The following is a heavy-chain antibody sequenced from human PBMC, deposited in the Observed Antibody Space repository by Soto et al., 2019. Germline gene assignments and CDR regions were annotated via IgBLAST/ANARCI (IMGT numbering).Heavy chain of an antibody. CDR3: ARSPENYYGSGSYFFDY. CDR2: LYYSGNT. Sequence: SETLSLTCTISGGSISSRDYYWSWMRQHPGKGLEWIGYLYYSGNTNYNPSLESRVTISVDTSKNQFSLKLSSVTAADTAVYYCARSPENYYGSGSYFFDYWGQGTLVTVSS. D-gene: IGHD3-10*01. J-gene: IGHJ4*02. V-gene: IGHV4-31*03. CDR1: GGSISSRDYY.